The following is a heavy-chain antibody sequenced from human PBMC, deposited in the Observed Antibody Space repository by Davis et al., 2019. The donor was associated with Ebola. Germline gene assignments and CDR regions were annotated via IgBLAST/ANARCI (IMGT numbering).Heavy chain of an antibody. CDR2: IYFSGSG. Sequence: MPSETLSLTCTVSGASVSSGHYYWNWIRRPPGKGLEWIWHIYFSGSGDYNPSLRNRVTMSVDTSKNQFSLNLDSVTAADTAVYFCARDQRLPVTIPCDHWGQGVLVTVS. D-gene: IGHD2-2*01. CDR1: GASVSSGHYY. CDR3: ARDQRLPVTIPCDH. V-gene: IGHV4-61*01. J-gene: IGHJ4*02.